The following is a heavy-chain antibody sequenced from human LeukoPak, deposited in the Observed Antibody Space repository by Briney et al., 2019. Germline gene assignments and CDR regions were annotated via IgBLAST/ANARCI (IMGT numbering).Heavy chain of an antibody. Sequence: PSETLSLTCAVYGGSFSGYYWSWIRQPPGKGLEWIGEINHSGSTNYNPSLKSRVTISVDTSKNQFSLKLSSVTAADTAVHYCARGAGIAAAVRHNWFDPWGQGTLVTVSS. J-gene: IGHJ5*02. CDR1: GGSFSGYY. V-gene: IGHV4-34*01. CDR2: INHSGST. CDR3: ARGAGIAAAVRHNWFDP. D-gene: IGHD6-13*01.